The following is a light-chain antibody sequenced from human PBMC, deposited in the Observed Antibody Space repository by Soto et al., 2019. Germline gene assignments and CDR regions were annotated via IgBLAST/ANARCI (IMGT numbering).Light chain of an antibody. CDR3: HVWDSSGDHEV. CDR2: DDR. CDR1: NIGSKS. V-gene: IGLV3-21*02. Sequence: SYELTQPPSVSVAPGQTARITCGATNIGSKSVHWYQQRPGQAPVLVVHDDRHRPSGIPERFSGSNSGNTATLSITTVEAGDEADYDCHVWDSSGDHEVFGTGTKLTVL. J-gene: IGLJ1*01.